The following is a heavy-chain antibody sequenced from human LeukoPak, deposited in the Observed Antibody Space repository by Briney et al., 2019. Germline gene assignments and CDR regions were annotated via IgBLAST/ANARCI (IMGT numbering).Heavy chain of an antibody. CDR1: GGSFRGYY. CDR3: ARGMYGDYERYFDY. J-gene: IGHJ4*02. CDR2: INHSGST. Sequence: TSETLSLTCAVYGGSFRGYYWSWIRQPPGKGLEWIGEINHSGSTNYNPSLKSRVTISVDTSKNQFSLKLSSVTAADTAVYSCARGMYGDYERYFDYWGQGTLVTVSS. D-gene: IGHD4-17*01. V-gene: IGHV4-34*01.